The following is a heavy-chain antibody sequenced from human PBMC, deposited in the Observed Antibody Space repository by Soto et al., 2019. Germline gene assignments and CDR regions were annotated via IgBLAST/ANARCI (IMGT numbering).Heavy chain of an antibody. Sequence: EVQLVESGGGLVQPGGSLRLSCAASGFTFSSYSMNWVRQAPGKGLEWVSYISPSSSTIHYADSVKGRFTISRDNAKNSLYLKMNSLRAEDTAVYYCARGAYYYDSSGLSYWGQGTLVTVSS. CDR2: ISPSSSTI. CDR1: GFTFSSYS. D-gene: IGHD3-22*01. J-gene: IGHJ4*02. V-gene: IGHV3-48*01. CDR3: ARGAYYYDSSGLSY.